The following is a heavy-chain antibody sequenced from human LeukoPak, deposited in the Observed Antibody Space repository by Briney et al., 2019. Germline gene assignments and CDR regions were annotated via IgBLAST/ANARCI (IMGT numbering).Heavy chain of an antibody. Sequence: GRSLRLSCTASGFTFSTHAMHWVRQAPGKGLEWVAIMSYDGTSKYYADSVKGRFAISRDNSKNTLYLQMNSLETEDTAVYYCARDRYLCSGISCLDFRNYHHRMDVWGQGTTVTVSS. CDR2: MSYDGTSK. J-gene: IGHJ6*02. CDR3: ARDRYLCSGISCLDFRNYHHRMDV. CDR1: GFTFSTHA. D-gene: IGHD2-2*01. V-gene: IGHV3-30*09.